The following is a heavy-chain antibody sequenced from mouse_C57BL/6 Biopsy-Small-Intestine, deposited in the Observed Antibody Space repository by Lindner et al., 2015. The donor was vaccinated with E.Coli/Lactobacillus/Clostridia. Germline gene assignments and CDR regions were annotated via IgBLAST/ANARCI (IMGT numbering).Heavy chain of an antibody. D-gene: IGHD2-1*01. CDR1: DYRFTSYY. V-gene: IGHV1-66*01. J-gene: IGHJ2*01. Sequence: VQLQESGPELVKPGASVKMSCKASDYRFTSYYVHWVRQRPGQGLEWIGWIYPGGANTQYNAKFEDKATLTADTSSSTAYMQLTSLTSEDSAVYYCTREGNSAFDYWGQGTTLTVSS. CDR2: IYPGGANT. CDR3: TREGNSAFDY.